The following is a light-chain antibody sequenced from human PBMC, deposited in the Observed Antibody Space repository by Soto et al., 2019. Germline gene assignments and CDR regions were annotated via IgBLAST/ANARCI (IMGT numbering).Light chain of an antibody. CDR1: SRNVGEYNY. CDR3: ASYAGSSTLV. CDR2: EVT. Sequence: QSVLTQPPSASGSPGQSVTISCTGTSRNVGEYNYVSWYQQHPAKAPKLVIYEVTKRPSGVPDRFSGSKSGNTASLNVSGLQAEDEADYYCASYAGSSTLVFGGGTKLTVL. V-gene: IGLV2-8*01. J-gene: IGLJ2*01.